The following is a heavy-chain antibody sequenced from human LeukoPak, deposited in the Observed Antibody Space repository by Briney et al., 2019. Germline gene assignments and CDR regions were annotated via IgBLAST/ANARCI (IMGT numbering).Heavy chain of an antibody. CDR2: IYYSGST. D-gene: IGHD6-13*01. J-gene: IGHJ4*02. Sequence: SETLSLTCTVSVGSISSSSYYLGGIRQPPGKGLEGIGSIYYSGSTYYNPSLKRRVTISVATSKNQFSMKLSSVTAADTAVYYCARFAAGIAAAGTGDYWGQGTLVTVSS. CDR3: ARFAAGIAAAGTGDY. V-gene: IGHV4-39*01. CDR1: VGSISSSSYY.